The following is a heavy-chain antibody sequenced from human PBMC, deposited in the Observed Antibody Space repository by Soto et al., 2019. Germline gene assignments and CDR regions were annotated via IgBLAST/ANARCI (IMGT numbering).Heavy chain of an antibody. V-gene: IGHV1-2*04. CDR2: INPNSGGT. J-gene: IGHJ6*02. CDR1: GYTFTGYY. Sequence: ASVKVSCKASGYTFTGYYMHWVRQAPGQGLEWMGWINPNSGGTNYAQKFQGWVTMTRDTSISTAYMELSRLRSDDTAVYYCARSLIITGTIGAYYDYGMDVWGQGTTVTVS. D-gene: IGHD1-7*01. CDR3: ARSLIITGTIGAYYDYGMDV.